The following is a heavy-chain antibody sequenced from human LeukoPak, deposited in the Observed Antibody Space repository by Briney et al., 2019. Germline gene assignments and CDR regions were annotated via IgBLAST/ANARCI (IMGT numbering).Heavy chain of an antibody. D-gene: IGHD6-19*01. CDR1: GFTFSGYA. CDR2: MWYDGSNK. J-gene: IGHJ4*02. CDR3: ARDPGVRWLVGFDY. V-gene: IGHV3-33*08. Sequence: PGGSLRLSCAASGFTFSGYAMHWVRQAPGKGLEWVAVMWYDGSNKYYADSVKGRFTISRDNPKNTLYLQMDSLRVEDTAVYYCARDPGVRWLVGFDYWGQGTLVTVSS.